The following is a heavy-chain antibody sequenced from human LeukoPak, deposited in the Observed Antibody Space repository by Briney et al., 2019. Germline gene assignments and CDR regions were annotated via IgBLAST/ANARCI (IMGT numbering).Heavy chain of an antibody. V-gene: IGHV4-4*07. Sequence: SETLSLTCIVSGGSISSYYWSWIRQPAGKGLEWIGRIYTSGSTNYNPSLKSRVTMSVDTSKNQFSLKLSSVTAADTAVYYCARGRLVVPAAIPVDYYFDYWGQGTLVTVSS. CDR3: ARGRLVVPAAIPVDYYFDY. D-gene: IGHD2-2*02. J-gene: IGHJ4*02. CDR1: GGSISSYY. CDR2: IYTSGST.